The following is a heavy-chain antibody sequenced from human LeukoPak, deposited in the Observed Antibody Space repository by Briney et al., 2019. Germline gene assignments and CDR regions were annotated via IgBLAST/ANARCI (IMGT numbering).Heavy chain of an antibody. V-gene: IGHV3-21*01. Sequence: GGSLRLSCAASGFTFSSYNMNWVRQAPGKAMEWVSSITSSATYIFYADSVKGRFTISRDNAENSLYLQMNSLRAEDTAVYYCARDPYSGSYGDYYYYYMDVWGKGTTVTISS. CDR2: ITSSATYI. CDR3: ARDPYSGSYGDYYYYYMDV. J-gene: IGHJ6*03. CDR1: GFTFSSYN. D-gene: IGHD1-26*01.